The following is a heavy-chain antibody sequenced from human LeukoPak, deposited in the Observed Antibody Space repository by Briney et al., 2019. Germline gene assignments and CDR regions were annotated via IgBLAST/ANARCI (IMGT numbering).Heavy chain of an antibody. Sequence: SETLSLTCTVSGGSISSSSYNWGWIRQPPGKGLEWIGSIDNSGSTYYNPSLKSRVTISVDTSKNQFSLKLSSVTAADTAVYYCARGFGIAARSFDYWGQGTLVTVSS. CDR2: IDNSGST. CDR1: GGSISSSSYN. CDR3: ARGFGIAARSFDY. D-gene: IGHD6-6*01. J-gene: IGHJ4*02. V-gene: IGHV4-39*01.